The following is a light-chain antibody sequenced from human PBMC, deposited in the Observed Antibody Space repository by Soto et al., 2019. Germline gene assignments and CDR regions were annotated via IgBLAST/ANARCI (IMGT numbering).Light chain of an antibody. CDR3: QQYGSSPIT. Sequence: EIVLTQSPATLSLSPGERATLSCRASQSVSSSWLAWYQQKPGQAPRLLIYDASGRATGSPDRFSGSGSGTDFTLTISRLEPEDFAVYYCQQYGSSPITFGQGTRLEIK. CDR1: QSVSSSW. V-gene: IGKV3-20*01. CDR2: DAS. J-gene: IGKJ5*01.